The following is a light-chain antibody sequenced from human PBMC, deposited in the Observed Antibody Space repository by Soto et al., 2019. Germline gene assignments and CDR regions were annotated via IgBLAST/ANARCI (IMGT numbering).Light chain of an antibody. J-gene: IGKJ1*01. CDR1: QSVSTR. V-gene: IGKV1-5*02. Sequence: DIQMTQSPSSLSASVGDRVPIICRASQSVSTRLAWYQQKPGKAPKVLIYDASSLESGVPSRFSGSGSGTEFTLTISSLQPDDFATYYCQQYNSYSTFGQGTKVDIK. CDR2: DAS. CDR3: QQYNSYST.